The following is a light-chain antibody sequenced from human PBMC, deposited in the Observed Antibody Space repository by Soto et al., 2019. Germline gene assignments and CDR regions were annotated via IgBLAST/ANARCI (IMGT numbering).Light chain of an antibody. CDR1: QSISSY. CDR3: HQSYSTPMYT. V-gene: IGKV1-39*01. CDR2: AAS. Sequence: DIQMNPSTSSLSASVGDRVTITCRASQSISSYLNWYQQKPGKAPKLLIYAASSLQSGVPSRFSGSGSGTDFTLTISSLQPEDFAAYYCHQSYSTPMYTFGQGTKLEIK. J-gene: IGKJ2*01.